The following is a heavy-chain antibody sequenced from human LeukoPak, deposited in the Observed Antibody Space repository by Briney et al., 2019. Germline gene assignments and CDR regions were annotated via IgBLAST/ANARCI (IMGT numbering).Heavy chain of an antibody. V-gene: IGHV3-7*01. D-gene: IGHD3-22*01. Sequence: QTGGSLRLSCAASGFTFGHYWMAWVRQAPGKGLEWVANIKQDESDKNYVDSVKGRFTISRDNAKNSLYLQMDSLRAEDTAIYYCAKGFLMIIAGLDYWGQGTLVTVSS. CDR3: AKGFLMIIAGLDY. CDR2: IKQDESDK. J-gene: IGHJ4*02. CDR1: GFTFGHYW.